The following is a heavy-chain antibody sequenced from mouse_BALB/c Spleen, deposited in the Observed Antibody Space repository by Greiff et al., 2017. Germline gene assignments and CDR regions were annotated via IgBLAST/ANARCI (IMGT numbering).Heavy chain of an antibody. CDR3: TRVGYYRNDDGPWFAY. CDR1: GFTFSSYT. J-gene: IGHJ3*01. CDR2: ISSGGSYT. D-gene: IGHD2-14*01. Sequence: EVNVVESGGGLVKPGGSLKLSCAASGFTFSSYTMSWVRQTPEKRLEWVATISSGGSYTYYPDSVKGRFTISRDNAKNTLYLQMSSLKSEDTAMYYCTRVGYYRNDDGPWFAYWGQGTLVTVSA. V-gene: IGHV5-6-4*01.